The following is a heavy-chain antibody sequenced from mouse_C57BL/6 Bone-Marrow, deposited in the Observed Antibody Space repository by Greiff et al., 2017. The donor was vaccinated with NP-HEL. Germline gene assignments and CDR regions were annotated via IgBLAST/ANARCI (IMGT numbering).Heavy chain of an antibody. CDR3: ARADLRYYSNYGVFAY. D-gene: IGHD2-5*01. Sequence: QVQLKQSGAELVRPGTSVKVSCKASGYAFTNYLIEWVKQRPGQGLEWIGVINPGSGGTNYNEKFKGKATLTADKSSSTAYMQLSSLTSEDSAVYFCARADLRYYSNYGVFAYWGQGTLVTVSA. V-gene: IGHV1-54*01. CDR2: INPGSGGT. J-gene: IGHJ3*01. CDR1: GYAFTNYL.